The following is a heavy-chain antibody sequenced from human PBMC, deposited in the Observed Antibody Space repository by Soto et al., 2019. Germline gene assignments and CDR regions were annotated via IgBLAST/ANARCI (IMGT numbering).Heavy chain of an antibody. D-gene: IGHD2-15*01. V-gene: IGHV4-4*02. CDR1: GGSISSSNW. Sequence: SETLSLTCAVSGGSISSSNWWSWVRQPPGKGLEWIGEIYHSGSTNYNPSLKSRVTISVDKSKNQFSLKLSSVTAADTAVYYCARQSLDCSGGSCYTYYFDYWGQGTLVT. CDR2: IYHSGST. J-gene: IGHJ4*02. CDR3: ARQSLDCSGGSCYTYYFDY.